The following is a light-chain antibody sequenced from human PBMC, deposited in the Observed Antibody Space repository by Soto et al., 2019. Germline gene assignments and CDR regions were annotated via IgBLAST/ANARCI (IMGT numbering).Light chain of an antibody. CDR3: CSYAGGSKV. CDR1: SSDVGSYKF. CDR2: EGS. Sequence: QSVLTQPASVSGSPGQSITISCTGTSSDVGSYKFVSWYQQHPGKAPKLMIYEGSKRPSGVSDRFSGSKSGNTASLTISGLQADDEADYFCCSYAGGSKVFGTGTKVTVL. J-gene: IGLJ1*01. V-gene: IGLV2-23*01.